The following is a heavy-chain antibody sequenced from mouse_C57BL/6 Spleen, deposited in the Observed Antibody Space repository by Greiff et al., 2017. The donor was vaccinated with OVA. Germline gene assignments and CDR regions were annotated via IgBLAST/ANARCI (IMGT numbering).Heavy chain of an antibody. Sequence: EVQRVESGPGLVKPSQTLSLTCSVTGYSITSDYWNWIRKFPGNKLEYMGYISYSGSTYYNPSLKSRISITRDTSTNQYYLQLNSVTTEDTATYYCARSDYGSSLDYWGQGTTLTVSS. D-gene: IGHD1-1*01. V-gene: IGHV3-8*01. CDR3: ARSDYGSSLDY. CDR1: GYSITSDY. CDR2: ISYSGST. J-gene: IGHJ2*01.